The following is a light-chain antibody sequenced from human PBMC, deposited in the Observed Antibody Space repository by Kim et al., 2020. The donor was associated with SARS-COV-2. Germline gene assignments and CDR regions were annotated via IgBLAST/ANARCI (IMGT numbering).Light chain of an antibody. Sequence: GQSLHISCTATSSDVGGYNYVSWYQQHPGKAPKLMIYDVSNRPSGVSNRFSGSKSGNTASLTISGLQAEDGADYYCSSYASSSTWMFGGGTQLTVL. CDR2: DVS. J-gene: IGLJ3*02. CDR3: SSYASSSTWM. V-gene: IGLV2-14*03. CDR1: SSDVGGYNY.